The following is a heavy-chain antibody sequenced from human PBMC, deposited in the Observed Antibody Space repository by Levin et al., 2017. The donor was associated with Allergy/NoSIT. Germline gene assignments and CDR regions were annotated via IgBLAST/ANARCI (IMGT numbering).Heavy chain of an antibody. CDR3: ARLPYGSGSYYPRYQIYYYYYYMDV. V-gene: IGHV5-10-1*01. CDR2: IDPSDSYT. Sequence: GESLKISCKGSGYSFTSYWISWVRQMPGKGLEWMGRIDPSDSYTNYSPSFQGHVTISADKSISTAYLQWSSLKASDTAMYYCARLPYGSGSYYPRYQIYYYYYYMDVWGKGTTVTVSS. CDR1: GYSFTSYW. J-gene: IGHJ6*03. D-gene: IGHD3-10*01.